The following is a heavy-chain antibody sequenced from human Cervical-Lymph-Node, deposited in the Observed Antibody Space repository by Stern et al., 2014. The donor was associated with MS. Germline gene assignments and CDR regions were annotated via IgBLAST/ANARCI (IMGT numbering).Heavy chain of an antibody. D-gene: IGHD4-17*01. Sequence: VQLVESGSELKKPGASVKVSCKASGYTFTTYGMNWVRQAPGQGLEWMGWLNTNTGSPTYAQDFTGLIVFSLDTSVTTAYLQIRSLKAEDTAVYYCARYAPMVTTDFDYWGQGTLVTVSS. V-gene: IGHV7-4-1*02. CDR3: ARYAPMVTTDFDY. J-gene: IGHJ4*02. CDR2: LNTNTGSP. CDR1: GYTFTTYG.